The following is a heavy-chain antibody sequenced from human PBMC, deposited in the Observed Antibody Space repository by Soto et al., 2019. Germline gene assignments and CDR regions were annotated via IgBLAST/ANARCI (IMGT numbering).Heavy chain of an antibody. CDR3: ARFAKEENPKLESWYAFDF. CDR1: GGSIRSGGYF. J-gene: IGHJ4*02. D-gene: IGHD6-13*01. CDR2: IYYRGGT. V-gene: IGHV4-31*03. Sequence: VQLQESGPGLVKPSQTLSLTCTVSGGSIRSGGYFWSWVRQQPGKGLEWIGHIYYRGGTSYNPPLESRVAMSVDTSKNEFTLKVNSVTAADTAIYYCARFAKEENPKLESWYAFDFWGRGTLVTVSS.